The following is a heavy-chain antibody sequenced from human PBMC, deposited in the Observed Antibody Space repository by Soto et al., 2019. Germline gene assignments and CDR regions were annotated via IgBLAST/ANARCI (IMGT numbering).Heavy chain of an antibody. D-gene: IGHD2-2*01. Sequence: GGSLRFSCAASGFTFSSYGMHWVRQAPGKGLEWVAVISYDGSNKYYADSVKGRFTISRDNSKNTLYLQMNSLRAEDTAVYYCAKDLIVVVPAAPPRYYYYGMDVWGQGTTVTVSS. CDR3: AKDLIVVVPAAPPRYYYYGMDV. CDR2: ISYDGSNK. V-gene: IGHV3-30*18. CDR1: GFTFSSYG. J-gene: IGHJ6*02.